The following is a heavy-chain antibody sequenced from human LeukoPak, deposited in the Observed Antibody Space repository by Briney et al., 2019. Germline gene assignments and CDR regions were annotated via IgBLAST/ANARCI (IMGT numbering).Heavy chain of an antibody. V-gene: IGHV4-34*01. CDR1: GGSFSGYY. Sequence: ETLSLTCAVYGGSFSGYYWSWIRRPPGKGLEWIGEINHSGSTNYNPSLKSRVTISVDTSKNQFSLKLSSVTAADTAVYYCARLPAYYDILTGYYTIHYFDYWGQGTLVTVSS. D-gene: IGHD3-9*01. CDR2: INHSGST. J-gene: IGHJ4*02. CDR3: ARLPAYYDILTGYYTIHYFDY.